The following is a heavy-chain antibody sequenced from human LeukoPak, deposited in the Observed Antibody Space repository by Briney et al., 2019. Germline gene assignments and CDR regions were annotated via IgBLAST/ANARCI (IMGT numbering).Heavy chain of an antibody. J-gene: IGHJ4*02. Sequence: SETLSLTCTVSGASISSYYWSWIRQPPGKGLEWIGYIYYSGSTNYNPSLKSRVTISVDTSKNQSSLKLNSVTAADTAVYYCARSRSSSWSLFDYWGQGTLVTVSS. V-gene: IGHV4-59*01. CDR2: IYYSGST. CDR3: ARSRSSSWSLFDY. CDR1: GASISSYY. D-gene: IGHD6-13*01.